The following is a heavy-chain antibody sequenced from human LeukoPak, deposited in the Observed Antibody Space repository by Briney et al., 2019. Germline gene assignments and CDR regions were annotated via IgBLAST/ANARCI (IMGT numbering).Heavy chain of an antibody. Sequence: GGSLRLSCAASGFTFSSYSMNWVRQAPGKGLEWVSSISSSSSYIYYADSVKGRFTISRDNAKNSLYLQMNSLRAEDTAVYYCTRGFPHYYDSRGIKFDYWGQGTLVTVSS. J-gene: IGHJ4*02. V-gene: IGHV3-21*01. CDR3: TRGFPHYYDSRGIKFDY. CDR1: GFTFSSYS. CDR2: ISSSSSYI. D-gene: IGHD3-22*01.